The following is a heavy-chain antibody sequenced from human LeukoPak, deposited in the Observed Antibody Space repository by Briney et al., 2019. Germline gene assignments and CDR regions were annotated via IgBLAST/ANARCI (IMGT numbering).Heavy chain of an antibody. Sequence: SVKVSCKASGYTFTSYYMHWVRQAPGQGLEWMGRIIPILGIANYAQKFQGRVTITADKSTSTAYMELSSLRSEDTAVYYCARDRVLVGFDYWGQGTLATVSS. V-gene: IGHV1-69*04. D-gene: IGHD6-13*01. CDR3: ARDRVLVGFDY. J-gene: IGHJ4*02. CDR2: IIPILGIA. CDR1: GYTFTSYY.